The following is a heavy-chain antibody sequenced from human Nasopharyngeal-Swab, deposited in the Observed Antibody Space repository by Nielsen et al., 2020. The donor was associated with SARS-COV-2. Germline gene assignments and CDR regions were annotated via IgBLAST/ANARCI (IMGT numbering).Heavy chain of an antibody. Sequence: GESLKISCAASGFIFSSYAINWVRQAPGKGLEWVSHISVSGADIHYGDSVKGRFTISRDNAQNSVYLQLNSLRAEDTAVYYCARGPSNSRFDFWGQGSLVTVSS. CDR3: ARGPSNSRFDF. D-gene: IGHD6-13*01. J-gene: IGHJ5*01. V-gene: IGHV3-48*03. CDR2: ISVSGADI. CDR1: GFIFSSYA.